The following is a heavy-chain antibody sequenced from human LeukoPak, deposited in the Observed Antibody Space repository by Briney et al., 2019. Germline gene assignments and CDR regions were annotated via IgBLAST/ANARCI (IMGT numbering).Heavy chain of an antibody. CDR1: GGSISSSGYC. J-gene: IGHJ3*02. Sequence: PSETLSLTCTVSGGSISSSGYCWGWIRQFPVKGLQWIGLICYDGKTYYNPSLKSRVTISVDTSKNQFSLKLSSVTPADTAVYYCAREYSGYSPSHAFDIWGQGTMVTVSS. CDR3: AREYSGYSPSHAFDI. V-gene: IGHV4-39*07. CDR2: ICYDGKT. D-gene: IGHD3-22*01.